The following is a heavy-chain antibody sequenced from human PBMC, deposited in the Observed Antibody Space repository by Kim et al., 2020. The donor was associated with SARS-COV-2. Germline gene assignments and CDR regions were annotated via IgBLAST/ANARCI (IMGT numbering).Heavy chain of an antibody. J-gene: IGHJ6*02. CDR2: ISWNSRSI. CDR1: GFTFDDRA. Sequence: GESLRLSCAASGFTFDDRAMYWVRQGPGKGLEWVSSISWNSRSIDYADSVKGRFTISRDNAKNSLYLQMNSLRVEDTALYYCAKDIAGAGPGYYYYGLDVWGQGTTVIVSS. CDR3: AKDIAGAGPGYYYYGLDV. V-gene: IGHV3-9*01. D-gene: IGHD6-13*01.